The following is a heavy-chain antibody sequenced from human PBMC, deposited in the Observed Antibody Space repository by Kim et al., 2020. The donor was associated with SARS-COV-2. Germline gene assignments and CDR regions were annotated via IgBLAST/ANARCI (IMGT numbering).Heavy chain of an antibody. V-gene: IGHV3-9*01. D-gene: IGHD6-13*01. J-gene: IGHJ4*01. CDR3: VKSDVAAGTDIYFDL. CDR2: VSLNSYTI. CDR1: GLNFQDYA. Sequence: GGSLRLSCAAVGLNFQDYAMHWVRQAPGKGLEWVSSVSLNSYTIKYADSVQGRFTVSRDNAKKSLYLQMNGLRVQDTAFYYCVKSDVAAGTDIYFDLWG.